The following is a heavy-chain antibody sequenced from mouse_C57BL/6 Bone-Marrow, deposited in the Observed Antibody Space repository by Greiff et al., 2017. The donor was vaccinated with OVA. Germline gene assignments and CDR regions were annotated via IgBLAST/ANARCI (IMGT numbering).Heavy chain of an antibody. CDR3: ARSRDGNYVDYFDY. J-gene: IGHJ2*01. CDR2: IDPSDSET. D-gene: IGHD2-1*01. CDR1: GYTFTSYW. Sequence: VQLQQPGAELVRPGSSVKLSCKASGYTFTSYWMHWVKQRPIQGLEWIGNIDPSDSETHYNQKFKDKATLTVDKSSSTAYMQLSSLTSEDSAVDYCARSRDGNYVDYFDYWGQGTTLTVSS. V-gene: IGHV1-52*01.